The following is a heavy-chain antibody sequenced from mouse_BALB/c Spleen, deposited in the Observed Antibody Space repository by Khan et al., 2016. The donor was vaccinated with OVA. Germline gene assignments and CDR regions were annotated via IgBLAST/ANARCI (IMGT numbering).Heavy chain of an antibody. CDR3: ANHGSSSAWLTY. D-gene: IGHD1-1*01. CDR2: INPSTGYT. CDR1: GYTFTSYW. J-gene: IGHJ3*01. Sequence: QVRLQQSGAELAKPGASVKMSCKASGYTFTSYWMHWVKQRPGQDLEWIGYINPSTGYTEYNQRFKDKATLTADKSSSTAYMQLSSLTSEESAVYYCANHGSSSAWLTYWGQGTLVTVSA. V-gene: IGHV1-7*01.